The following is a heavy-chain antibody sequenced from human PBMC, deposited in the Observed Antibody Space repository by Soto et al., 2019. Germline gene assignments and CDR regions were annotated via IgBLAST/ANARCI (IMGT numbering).Heavy chain of an antibody. CDR3: ARPQARIAAAGTGYYYYGMDV. V-gene: IGHV1-69*13. D-gene: IGHD6-13*01. J-gene: IGHJ6*02. CDR2: IIPIFGTA. CDR1: GGTFSSYA. Sequence: SVKVSCKASGGTFSSYAISWVRQAPGQGLEWMGGIIPIFGTANYAQKFQGRVTITADESTSTAYMELSSLRSEDTAVYYCARPQARIAAAGTGYYYYGMDVWGQGTTVNVS.